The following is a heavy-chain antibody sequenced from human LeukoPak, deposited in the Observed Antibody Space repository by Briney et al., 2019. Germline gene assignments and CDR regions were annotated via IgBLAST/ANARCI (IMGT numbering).Heavy chain of an antibody. Sequence: GGSLRLSCAASGFTFSRNSMNWVRQAPGKGLEWVGFIRSKAYGGTTEYAASVKGRFAISRDDSKSIAYLQMNSLKTEDTAVYYCTRVLGSSGLLFDYWGQGTLVTVSS. J-gene: IGHJ4*02. CDR2: IRSKAYGGTT. CDR1: GFTFSRNS. D-gene: IGHD6-19*01. CDR3: TRVLGSSGLLFDY. V-gene: IGHV3-49*04.